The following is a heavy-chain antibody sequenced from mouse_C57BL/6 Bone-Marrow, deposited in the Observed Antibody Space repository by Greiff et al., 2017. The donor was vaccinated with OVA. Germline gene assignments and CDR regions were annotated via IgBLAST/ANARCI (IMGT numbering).Heavy chain of an antibody. CDR1: GYTFTSYD. CDR3: ARELVYYYGSSYLYFDY. V-gene: IGHV1-85*01. Sequence: QVQLQQSGPELVKPGASVKLSCKASGYTFTSYDINWVKQRPGQGLEWIGWIYPRDGSTKYNEKFKGKATLTVDTSSSTAYMELHSLTSEDSAVYFCARELVYYYGSSYLYFDYWGQGTTLTVSS. J-gene: IGHJ2*01. CDR2: IYPRDGST. D-gene: IGHD1-1*01.